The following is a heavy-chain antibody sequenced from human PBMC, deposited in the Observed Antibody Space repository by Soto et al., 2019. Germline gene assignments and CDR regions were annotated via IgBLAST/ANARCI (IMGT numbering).Heavy chain of an antibody. CDR2: INGRGNYI. V-gene: IGHV3-21*06. D-gene: IGHD1-1*01. J-gene: IGHJ4*02. CDR1: GFTFSTYT. Sequence: GGSLRLSCASSGFTFSTYTMNWVRQAPGKGLEWVSSINGRGNYIYYAESVKGRFTISRDDARSELYLQLNDLRVEDTATYYCARGGLEPFDHWGQGALVTVSS. CDR3: ARGGLEPFDH.